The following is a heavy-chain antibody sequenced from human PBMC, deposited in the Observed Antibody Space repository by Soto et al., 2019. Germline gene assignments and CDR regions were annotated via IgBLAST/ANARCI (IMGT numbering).Heavy chain of an antibody. J-gene: IGHJ4*02. V-gene: IGHV3-23*01. CDR3: ARGPLEPVVDY. CDR1: GFTFSSYA. CDR2: FTGSGNT. D-gene: IGHD6-19*01. Sequence: GGSLRLSCAASGFTFSSYAMSWVRQAPEKGLEWVSTFTGSGNTYYADSVKGRFTISRDNSKNTVYLQMNSLRAEDTAVYYCARGPLEPVVDYWGQGTLVTVSS.